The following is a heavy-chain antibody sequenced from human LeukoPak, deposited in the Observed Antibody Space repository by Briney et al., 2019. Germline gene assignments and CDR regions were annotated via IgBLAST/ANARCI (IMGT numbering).Heavy chain of an antibody. CDR2: IYPGDSDT. CDR1: GSRFTNYW. V-gene: IGHV5-51*01. Sequence: GESLKISCKGSGSRFTNYWIGGVRQLPGKGLEWMGIIYPGDSDTRYSPYFQGQVTISADKSSSTAYLQWSSLKASDTAMYYCASSVREGITMVRGGYAFDIWGQGTMVTVSS. J-gene: IGHJ3*02. CDR3: ASSVREGITMVRGGYAFDI. D-gene: IGHD3-10*01.